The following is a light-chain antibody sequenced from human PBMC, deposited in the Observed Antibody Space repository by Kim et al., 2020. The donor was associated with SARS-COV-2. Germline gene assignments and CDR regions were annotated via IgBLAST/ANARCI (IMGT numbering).Light chain of an antibody. CDR3: QSADSSGNVV. V-gene: IGLV3-25*03. J-gene: IGLJ2*01. CDR1: ALAKQY. Sequence: VSPGQTARITCSADALAKQYAYWYQQKTGQAPVLMIYKDTERPSGIPERFSGSSSGTTVTLTITGVQAEDEADYYCQSADSSGNVVFGGGTQLTVL. CDR2: KDT.